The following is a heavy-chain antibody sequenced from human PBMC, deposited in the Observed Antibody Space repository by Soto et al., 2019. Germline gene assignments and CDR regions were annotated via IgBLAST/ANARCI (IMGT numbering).Heavy chain of an antibody. CDR2: ISYDGSNK. D-gene: IGHD3-16*02. Sequence: GGSLRLSCAASGFTFSSYGMHWVRQAPGKGLEWVAVISYDGSNKYYADSVKGRFTISRDNSKNTLYLQMNSLRAEDTAVYYCAKSMVGGTGGVIVIPVDYWGQGTLVTVSS. CDR1: GFTFSSYG. J-gene: IGHJ4*02. V-gene: IGHV3-30*18. CDR3: AKSMVGGTGGVIVIPVDY.